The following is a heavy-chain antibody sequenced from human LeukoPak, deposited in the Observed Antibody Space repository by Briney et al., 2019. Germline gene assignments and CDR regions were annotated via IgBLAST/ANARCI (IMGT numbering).Heavy chain of an antibody. J-gene: IGHJ4*02. V-gene: IGHV3-53*01. CDR2: IYSGGST. Sequence: PGGSLRLSCAASGFTVSSNYMSWVRQAPGKGLEWVSVIYSGGSTYYADSVKGRFTISRDNSKNTLYLQMNSLRAEGTAVYYCARELVAGLFDYWGQGTLVTVSS. CDR1: GFTVSSNY. D-gene: IGHD6-19*01. CDR3: ARELVAGLFDY.